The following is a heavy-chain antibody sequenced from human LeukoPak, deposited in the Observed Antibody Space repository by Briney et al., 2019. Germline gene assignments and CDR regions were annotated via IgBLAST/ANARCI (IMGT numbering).Heavy chain of an antibody. V-gene: IGHV3-21*04. J-gene: IGHJ4*02. CDR2: ISSSSSYI. Sequence: PGGSRVFSWAASGFIFGSFHWKWVRQAPGKGLGWVSTISSSSSYIHYADSVKGRFTISRDNAKNSLYLQMNSLRAEDTAVYFCARGGLSIMGYWGQGTLVTVSS. CDR3: ARGGLSIMGY. D-gene: IGHD2/OR15-2a*01. CDR1: GFIFGSFH.